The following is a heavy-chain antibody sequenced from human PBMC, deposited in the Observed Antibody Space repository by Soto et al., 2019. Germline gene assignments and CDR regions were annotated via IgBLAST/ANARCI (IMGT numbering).Heavy chain of an antibody. D-gene: IGHD4-4*01. CDR1: DGSINNYY. CDR3: ARTDYSKIDY. V-gene: IGHV4-59*01. CDR2: VYYTGTT. Sequence: SETLSLTCTVSDGSINNYYWSWIRQPPGGTLEWIGHVYYTGTTNYSPSLRSRVTISLDTSRNQFSLKLSSVTAADTAVYYCARTDYSKIDYWGQGALVTVSS. J-gene: IGHJ4*02.